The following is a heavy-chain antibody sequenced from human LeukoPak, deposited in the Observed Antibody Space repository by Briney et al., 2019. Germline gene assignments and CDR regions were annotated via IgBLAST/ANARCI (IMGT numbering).Heavy chain of an antibody. J-gene: IGHJ3*02. CDR3: ARSFGVLDAFDI. D-gene: IGHD3-3*01. CDR2: INHSGST. Sequence: SETLSLTCAVYGGSFSGYYWSWIRQPPGKGLEWIGEINHSGSTNYNPSLKSRVTISVDTSKNQFSLKLSSVTAADTAVYYCARSFGVLDAFDIWGQGTMVTVSS. V-gene: IGHV4-34*01. CDR1: GGSFSGYY.